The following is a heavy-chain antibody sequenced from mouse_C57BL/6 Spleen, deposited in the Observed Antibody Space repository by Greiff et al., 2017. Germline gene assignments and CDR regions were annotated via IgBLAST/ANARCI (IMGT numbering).Heavy chain of an antibody. CDR1: GYTFTSYT. CDR2: INPSSGYT. V-gene: IGHV1-4*01. Sequence: QVQLQQSGAELARPGASVKMSCKASGYTFTSYTMHWVKQRPGPGLEWIGYINPSSGYTKYNQKFKDKATLTADKSSSTAYMQLSSLTSEDSAVYYCAREGITTVEAWFAYWGQGTLVTVSA. CDR3: AREGITTVEAWFAY. J-gene: IGHJ3*01. D-gene: IGHD1-1*01.